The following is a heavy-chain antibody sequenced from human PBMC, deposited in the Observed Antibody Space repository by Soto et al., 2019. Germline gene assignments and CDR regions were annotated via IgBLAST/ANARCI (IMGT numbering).Heavy chain of an antibody. Sequence: PGGSLRLSCVVSGFPFSTSNMNWVRQAPGKGLEWVSFISRSSTYIYYADSVKGRFTISRDDAENSLFLQMNSLRAEDTAVYYCAREGIGYCSGGSCYNDYYMDVWGKGTTVTVSS. J-gene: IGHJ6*03. V-gene: IGHV3-21*01. CDR1: GFPFSTSN. D-gene: IGHD2-15*01. CDR2: ISRSSTYI. CDR3: AREGIGYCSGGSCYNDYYMDV.